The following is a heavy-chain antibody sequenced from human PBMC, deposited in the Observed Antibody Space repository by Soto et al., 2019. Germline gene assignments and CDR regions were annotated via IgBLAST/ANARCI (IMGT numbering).Heavy chain of an antibody. V-gene: IGHV3-7*03. CDR2: IKQDGSEK. CDR1: GFTFSSYW. J-gene: IGHJ4*02. Sequence: GGSLRLSCAASGFTFSSYWMSWVRQAPGKGLEWVANIKQDGSEKYYVDSVKGRFTISRDNAKNSLYLQMNSLRAEDTAVYYCVRSYYDSSGYYYGPGPDYWGQGTLVTVSS. D-gene: IGHD3-22*01. CDR3: VRSYYDSSGYYYGPGPDY.